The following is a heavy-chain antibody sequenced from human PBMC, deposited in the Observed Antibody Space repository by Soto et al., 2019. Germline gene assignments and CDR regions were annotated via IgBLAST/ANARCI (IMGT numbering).Heavy chain of an antibody. Sequence: SETLSLTCTVAGGSISSYYWSWIRQPPGKGLEWIGYIYYSGSTNYNPSLKSRVTMTRNTSISTAYMELSSLRSEDTVVYYCATRYSIHDAFDIWGQGTMVTVSS. CDR2: IYYSGST. D-gene: IGHD4-4*01. CDR3: ATRYSIHDAFDI. CDR1: GGSISSYY. J-gene: IGHJ3*02. V-gene: IGHV4-59*03.